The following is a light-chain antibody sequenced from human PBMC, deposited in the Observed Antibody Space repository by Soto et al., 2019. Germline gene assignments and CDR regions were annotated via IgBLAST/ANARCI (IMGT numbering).Light chain of an antibody. V-gene: IGKV3-11*01. J-gene: IGKJ4*01. CDR3: QQRSNWPPT. Sequence: EIVLTQSPATLSLSPGERATLSCRASQSVSSYLAWYHQKPGQAPRLLIYDASNMATGIPARFSGSGSGTDFTLTISSLEPEDFAVYYGQQRSNWPPTFGGGTKVEIK. CDR1: QSVSSY. CDR2: DAS.